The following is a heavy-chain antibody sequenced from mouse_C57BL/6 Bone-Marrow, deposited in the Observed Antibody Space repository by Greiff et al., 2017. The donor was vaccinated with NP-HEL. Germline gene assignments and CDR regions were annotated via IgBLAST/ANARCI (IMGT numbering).Heavy chain of an antibody. Sequence: EVQVVESGGGLVQPGGSLKLSCAASGFTFSDYYMYWVRQTPEKRLEWVAYISNGGGSTYYPDTVKGRFTISRDNAKNTLYLQRSRLKSEDTAMYYCARRGTVGFDYWGQGTTLTVSS. CDR1: GFTFSDYY. V-gene: IGHV5-12*01. J-gene: IGHJ2*01. D-gene: IGHD1-1*01. CDR3: ARRGTVGFDY. CDR2: ISNGGGST.